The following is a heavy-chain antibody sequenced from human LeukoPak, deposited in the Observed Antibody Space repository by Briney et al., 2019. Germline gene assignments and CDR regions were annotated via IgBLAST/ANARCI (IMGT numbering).Heavy chain of an antibody. D-gene: IGHD6-19*01. Sequence: GASVKLSCKASGYTFTIYGISWVRHAPGQGLEWMGWISTYNGNSNYAQKLQDRVTMTTDTSTTTAYMGLRSLRSDDTAVYYCARAGGWAREDYKGDAFHIWGQGTMVTVSS. CDR1: GYTFTIYG. J-gene: IGHJ3*02. CDR3: ARAGGWAREDYKGDAFHI. V-gene: IGHV1-18*01. CDR2: ISTYNGNS.